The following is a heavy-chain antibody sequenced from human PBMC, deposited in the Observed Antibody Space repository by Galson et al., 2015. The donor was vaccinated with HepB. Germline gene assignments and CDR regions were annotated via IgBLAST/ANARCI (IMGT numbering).Heavy chain of an antibody. D-gene: IGHD5-12*01. J-gene: IGHJ4*02. CDR2: IRGSGGST. CDR3: AKAQDSGYDGVSSGIDY. V-gene: IGHV3-23*01. CDR1: GFTFSSYA. Sequence: SLRLSCAASGFTFSSYAMSWVRQAPGKGREWVSAIRGSGGSTYYADSVKGRFTISRDNSKNTLYLQMNSLRAEDTAVYYCAKAQDSGYDGVSSGIDYWGQGTLVTVSS.